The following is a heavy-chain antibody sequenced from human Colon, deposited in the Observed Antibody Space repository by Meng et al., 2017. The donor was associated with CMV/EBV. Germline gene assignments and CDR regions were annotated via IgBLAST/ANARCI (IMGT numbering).Heavy chain of an antibody. CDR2: ISGAGTAT. CDR3: ARDAFYSNYGDWYYYYYGMDV. CDR1: GFNFRSSA. J-gene: IGHJ6*02. Sequence: GESLKISCEVSGFNFRSSAMSWVRQAPGKGLEWVSSISGAGTATFYADSVRGRFTISRDNAKNSLYLQMNSLRAEDTAVYYCARDAFYSNYGDWYYYYYGMDVWGQGTTVTVSS. D-gene: IGHD4-11*01. V-gene: IGHV3-21*01.